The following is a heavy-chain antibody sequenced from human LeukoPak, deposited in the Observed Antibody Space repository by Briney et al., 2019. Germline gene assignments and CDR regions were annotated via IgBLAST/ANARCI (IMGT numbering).Heavy chain of an antibody. Sequence: GGSLRLSCVASGFTFSGYIMSWVRQAPGKGLEWVSSITSSSSYIYYADSVKGRFTISRDNAKNSLYLQMNSLRAEDTAVYFCARDPSYSSGYLDYWGQGTLVTVSS. J-gene: IGHJ4*02. CDR3: ARDPSYSSGYLDY. CDR2: ITSSSSYI. CDR1: GFTFSGYI. V-gene: IGHV3-21*01. D-gene: IGHD6-19*01.